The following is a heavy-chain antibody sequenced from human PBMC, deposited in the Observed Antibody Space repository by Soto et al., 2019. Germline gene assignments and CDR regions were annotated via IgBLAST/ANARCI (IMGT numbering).Heavy chain of an antibody. D-gene: IGHD1-26*01. CDR3: ARGRSGLNAESFDY. V-gene: IGHV4-31*03. CDR2: IYYSGST. CDR1: GGSISSGAHY. J-gene: IGHJ4*02. Sequence: PSETLSLTCTVSGGSISSGAHYWSWIRQHPGKGLEWIGYIYYSGSTYYNPSLKSRLSISVDTSKNQFSLKLSSVTAADTAVYHCARGRSGLNAESFDYWGQGTLVTVSS.